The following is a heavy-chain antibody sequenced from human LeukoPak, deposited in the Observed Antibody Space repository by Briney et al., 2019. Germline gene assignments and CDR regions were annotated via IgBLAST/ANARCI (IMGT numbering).Heavy chain of an antibody. Sequence: GGSLRLSCAASGFTVSSNYMSWVRQAPGKGLEWVSVIYSGGSTYYADSVKGRFTISRDNSKDTLYLQMNSLRAEDTAVYYCAKGGITYYYYDMDVWGQGTTVTVSS. D-gene: IGHD3-16*01. CDR2: IYSGGST. J-gene: IGHJ6*02. V-gene: IGHV3-53*01. CDR3: AKGGITYYYYDMDV. CDR1: GFTVSSNY.